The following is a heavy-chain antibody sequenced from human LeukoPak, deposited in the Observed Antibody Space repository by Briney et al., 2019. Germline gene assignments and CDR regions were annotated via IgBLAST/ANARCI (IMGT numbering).Heavy chain of an antibody. CDR2: ISGTGVYT. CDR1: GFTFSAYA. V-gene: IGHV3-23*01. CDR3: AKGAAAGKPILYYYYMDV. J-gene: IGHJ6*03. D-gene: IGHD6-13*01. Sequence: PEGSLRLSCAAFGFTFSAYAMSWVRQAPGQGLDWVAGISGTGVYTYYAKSVKGRFTISRDNSKNTLYLQMNSLRADDTAVYYCAKGAAAGKPILYYYYMDVWGRGTTVTVSS.